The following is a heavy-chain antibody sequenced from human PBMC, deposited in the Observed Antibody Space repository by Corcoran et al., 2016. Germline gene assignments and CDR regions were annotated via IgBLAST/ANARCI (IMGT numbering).Heavy chain of an antibody. V-gene: IGHV1-69*01. J-gene: IGHJ6*02. CDR1: GGTFSSYA. D-gene: IGHD5-18*01. CDR2: IIPIFGTA. Sequence: QVQLVQSGAEVKKPGSSVKVSCKASGGTFSSYAISWVRQAPGQGLEWMGGIIPIFGTANYAQKFQGRVTITADESTSTAYMELSSLRSEDTAVYYCARAGGRGYEHDYYYYGMDVWGQGTTVTVSS. CDR3: ARAGGRGYEHDYYYYGMDV.